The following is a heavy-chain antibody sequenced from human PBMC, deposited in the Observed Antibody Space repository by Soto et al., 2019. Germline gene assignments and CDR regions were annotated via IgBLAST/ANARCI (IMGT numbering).Heavy chain of an antibody. CDR1: GFTFSSYG. D-gene: IGHD3-10*01. Sequence: PGGSLRLSCAASGFTFSSYGMHWVRQAPGKGLEWVAVIWYDGSNKYYADSVKGRFTISRDNSKNTLYLQMNSLRAEDTAVYYCARDSLGSGPFDYRGQGTLVTVSS. CDR3: ARDSLGSGPFDY. CDR2: IWYDGSNK. J-gene: IGHJ4*02. V-gene: IGHV3-33*01.